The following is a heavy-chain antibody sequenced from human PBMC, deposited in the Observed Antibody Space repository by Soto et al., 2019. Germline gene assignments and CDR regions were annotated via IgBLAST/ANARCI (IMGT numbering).Heavy chain of an antibody. CDR3: AKDSNMYCSSLRGRYFDY. CDR1: GFPFSSYV. V-gene: IGHV3-23*01. Sequence: EVQLLESGGGLVQRGGSLRLSCAASGFPFSSYVMSWVRQAPGKGLEWVSGISGGGSNTFYADSVKGRFTISRDNSKNTLLLQMNSLGAEDTAVYYCAKDSNMYCSSLRGRYFDYWGQGIGVTVSS. D-gene: IGHD2-8*02. J-gene: IGHJ4*02. CDR2: ISGGGSNT.